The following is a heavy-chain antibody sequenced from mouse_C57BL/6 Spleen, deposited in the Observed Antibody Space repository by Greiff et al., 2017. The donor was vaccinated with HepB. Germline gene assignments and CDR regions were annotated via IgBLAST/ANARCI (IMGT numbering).Heavy chain of an antibody. CDR2: IYPGEGDT. V-gene: IGHV1-82*01. CDR1: GYAFSSSW. Sequence: VQLQQSGPELVKPGASVKISCKASGYAFSSSWMNWVKQRPGKGLEWIGRIYPGEGDTNYNGKFKGKATLTADKSSSTTYMQLSSLTSEDAAVYVCERSATTMVTAFAYWGQGTLVTVSA. CDR3: ERSATTMVTAFAY. D-gene: IGHD2-2*01. J-gene: IGHJ3*01.